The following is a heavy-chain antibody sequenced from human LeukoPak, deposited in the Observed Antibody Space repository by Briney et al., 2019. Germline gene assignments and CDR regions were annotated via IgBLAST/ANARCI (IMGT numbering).Heavy chain of an antibody. Sequence: ALVKVSCKASGYTFTGYYMHWVRQAPGQGLEWMGWINPNSGGTNYAQKFQGRVTMTRDTSISTAYMELSSLRSDDTAAYYCARVPVVVVPAATYFDYWGQGTLVTVSS. CDR3: ARVPVVVVPAATYFDY. V-gene: IGHV1-2*02. CDR2: INPNSGGT. J-gene: IGHJ4*02. CDR1: GYTFTGYY. D-gene: IGHD2-2*01.